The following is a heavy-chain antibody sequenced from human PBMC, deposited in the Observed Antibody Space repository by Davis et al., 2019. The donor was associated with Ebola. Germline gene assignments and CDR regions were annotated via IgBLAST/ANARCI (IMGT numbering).Heavy chain of an antibody. D-gene: IGHD1-26*01. V-gene: IGHV3-23*01. J-gene: IGHJ3*02. CDR2: LGTSADT. CDR1: GFVFRNYV. CDR3: AKDTSNIWFDI. Sequence: GGSLRLSCAASGFVFRNYVMSWVRQAPGKGLEWVSTLGTSADTYYADSVKGRFTNSRDNSKNTLYLQMNGLRVEDTAIYYCAKDTSNIWFDIWGQGTNVTVSS.